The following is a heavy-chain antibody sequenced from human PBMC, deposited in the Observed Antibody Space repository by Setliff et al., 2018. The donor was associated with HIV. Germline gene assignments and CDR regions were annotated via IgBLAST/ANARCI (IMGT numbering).Heavy chain of an antibody. J-gene: IGHJ4*02. CDR3: AKGPGRTSTGAQY. CDR1: GFPFSSYS. CDR2: IIGSGVNT. D-gene: IGHD1-1*01. Sequence: PGGSLRLSCAASGFPFSSYSMSWVRQAPGKGLEWVSGIIGSGVNTHNTNSVKGRFTISRDNSKNTLYLQMNSLRAEDTAVYYCAKGPGRTSTGAQYWGQGTLVTVSS. V-gene: IGHV3-23*01.